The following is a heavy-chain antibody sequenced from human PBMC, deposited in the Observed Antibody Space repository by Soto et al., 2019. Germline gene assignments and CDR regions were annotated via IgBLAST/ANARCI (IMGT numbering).Heavy chain of an antibody. V-gene: IGHV3-30*01. CDR1: GFTFSRYA. CDR2: ILSDGSNK. Sequence: QVQLVESGGGVVQPGRSLRLSCAAAGFTFSRYAMHWVRQAPGKGLEGLGVILSDGSNKWYVDAVKGRFTISRDNSKNTLYLQMNSLRAEDTAVYYCARDVFQEDVWGQGTTVTVSS. J-gene: IGHJ6*02. CDR3: ARDVFQEDV.